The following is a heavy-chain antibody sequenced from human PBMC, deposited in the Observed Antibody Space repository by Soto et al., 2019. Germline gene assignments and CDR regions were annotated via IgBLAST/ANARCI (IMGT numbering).Heavy chain of an antibody. Sequence: EMQLLESGGGLVQPGGSLRLSCAASGFTFGIYVMGWVRQAPGKGLECVSTISGSGTSAYYADSVKGRFTFSRDNCKSMVNWQMDSLRAEDTAIYYCAKGQATGWYGALDYWGRGSLVTVSS. CDR2: ISGSGTSA. V-gene: IGHV3-23*01. CDR3: AKGQATGWYGALDY. J-gene: IGHJ4*02. D-gene: IGHD3-10*01. CDR1: GFTFGIYV.